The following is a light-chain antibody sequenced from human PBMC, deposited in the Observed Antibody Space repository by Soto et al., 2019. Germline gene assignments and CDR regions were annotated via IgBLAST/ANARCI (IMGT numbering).Light chain of an antibody. Sequence: DVQMTQSPSSLSASILYRFTISCRTSHVISTYLNWYQKKPGKAPKLLIHGASSFESGVPSRFSGSGYGTDFTLTITSLQPEDFATYYFQQSFSXPYSFGQGTKV. CDR3: QQSFSXPYS. J-gene: IGKJ2*03. CDR2: GAS. V-gene: IGKV1-39*01. CDR1: HVISTY.